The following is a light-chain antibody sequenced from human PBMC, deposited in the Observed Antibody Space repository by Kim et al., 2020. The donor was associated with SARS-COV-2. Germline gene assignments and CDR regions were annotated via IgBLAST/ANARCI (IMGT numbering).Light chain of an antibody. CDR1: QSVSSN. CDR2: GAS. Sequence: SPDERATHSCRASQSVSSNLAWYQQKPGQAPRLLIYGASTRATGIPARFSGSGSGTEFTLTISSLQSEDFAVYYCQQYNNWTPEGTFGQGTKLEI. J-gene: IGKJ2*01. V-gene: IGKV3-15*01. CDR3: QQYNNWTPEGT.